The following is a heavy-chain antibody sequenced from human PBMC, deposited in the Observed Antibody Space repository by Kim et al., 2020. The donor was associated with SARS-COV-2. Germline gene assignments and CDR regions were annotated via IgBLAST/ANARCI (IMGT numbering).Heavy chain of an antibody. CDR2: IDDGGST. CDR3: ARVKFPLVGYYYGMDV. D-gene: IGHD2-8*02. J-gene: IGHJ6*02. V-gene: IGHV4-34*01. CDR1: GGSFSGYY. Sequence: SETLSLTCAVYGGSFSGYYWTWIRQPHGQGLEWIGEIDDGGSTKYNPSLKSRVTISVDTSKNQFSLKLTSVAASDTAVYYCARVKFPLVGYYYGMDVCGQGTTVTVSS.